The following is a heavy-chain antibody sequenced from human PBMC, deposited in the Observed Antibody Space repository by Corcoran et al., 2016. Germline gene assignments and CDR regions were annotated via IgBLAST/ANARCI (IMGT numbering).Heavy chain of an antibody. CDR2: IYSGGST. J-gene: IGHJ6*02. CDR1: GFTVSSNY. V-gene: IGHV3-53*01. CDR3: ASRSSSWYYYYGMDV. D-gene: IGHD6-13*01. Sequence: EVQLVESGGGLIQPGGSLRLSCAASGFTVSSNYMSWVRRAPGKGLEWVSVIYSGGSTYYADSVKGRFTISRDNSKNTLYLQMNSLRAEDTAVYYCASRSSSWYYYYGMDVWGQGTTVTVSS.